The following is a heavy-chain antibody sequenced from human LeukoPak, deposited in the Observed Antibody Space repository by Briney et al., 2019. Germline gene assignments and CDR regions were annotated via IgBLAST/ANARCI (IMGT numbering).Heavy chain of an antibody. CDR1: GFTFSGYA. D-gene: IGHD5-18*01. CDR2: ISYDGSNK. Sequence: PGGSLRLSCAASGFTFSGYAMHWVRQAPGKGLEWVAVISYDGSNKYYADSVKGRFTISRDNSKNTLYLQMNSLRAEDTAVYYCARVDTAMPLGDYWGQGTLVTVSS. V-gene: IGHV3-30*04. J-gene: IGHJ4*02. CDR3: ARVDTAMPLGDY.